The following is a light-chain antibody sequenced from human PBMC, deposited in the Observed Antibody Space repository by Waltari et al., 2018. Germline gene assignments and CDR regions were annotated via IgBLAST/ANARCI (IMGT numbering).Light chain of an antibody. CDR3: QHYYTTAYT. CDR2: TAS. V-gene: IGKV1-NL1*01. J-gene: IGKJ2*01. CDR1: QGISNS. Sequence: DIQMTQSPSSLSASVGDRVTITCRASQGISNSLAWYQQKPGKAPKLLLYTASKLESGVPSRFSGSGSGTDYTLTISSQQPEDFATYYCQHYYTTAYTFGQGTKLEIK.